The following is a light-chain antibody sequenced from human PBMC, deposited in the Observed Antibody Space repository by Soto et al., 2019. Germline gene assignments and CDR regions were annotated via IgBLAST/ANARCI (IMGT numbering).Light chain of an antibody. CDR1: QSISRW. CDR3: QQYNTYWT. J-gene: IGKJ1*01. Sequence: DIQMTQSPSTLPASVGDRVTITCRASQSISRWLAWYQVKPGRAPKLLIYDASTLESGVPSRFSGSGSGTEFTLTITSLQANDFATYYGQQYNTYWTFGQGTTVEIK. CDR2: DAS. V-gene: IGKV1-5*01.